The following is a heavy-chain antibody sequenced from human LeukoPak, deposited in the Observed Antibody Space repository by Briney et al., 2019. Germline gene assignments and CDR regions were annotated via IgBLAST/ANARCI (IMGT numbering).Heavy chain of an antibody. Sequence: ASVKVSCKASGYTFTSYGISWVRQAPGLGLEWMGWISAYNGNTNYAQKVQGRVTMTTDTSTSTAYMELRSLRFDDTAVYYCARDQSVRLLQTSSTYFKHVFAIWGQGSMVTVSS. V-gene: IGHV1-18*01. D-gene: IGHD6-13*01. J-gene: IGHJ3*02. CDR1: GYTFTSYG. CDR3: ARDQSVRLLQTSSTYFKHVFAI. CDR2: ISAYNGNT.